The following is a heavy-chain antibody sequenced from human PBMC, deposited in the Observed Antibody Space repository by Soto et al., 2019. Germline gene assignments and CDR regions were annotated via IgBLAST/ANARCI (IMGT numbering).Heavy chain of an antibody. J-gene: IGHJ3*02. V-gene: IGHV4-31*03. Sequence: SETMSLTCTVSGGSISSGGYYWSWIRQHPGKGLEWIGYIYYSGSTYYNPSLKSRVTISVDTSKNQFSLKLSSVTAADTAVYYCARDQDYYDSSGYYRVAFDIWGQGNMVT. CDR2: IYYSGST. D-gene: IGHD3-22*01. CDR3: ARDQDYYDSSGYYRVAFDI. CDR1: GGSISSGGYY.